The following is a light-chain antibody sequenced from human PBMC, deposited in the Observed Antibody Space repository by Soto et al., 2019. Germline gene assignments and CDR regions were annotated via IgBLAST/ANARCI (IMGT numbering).Light chain of an antibody. CDR2: KAS. V-gene: IGKV1-5*03. J-gene: IGKJ1*01. Sequence: DIQMTQSPSTLSAPVGDRVTITCRASQSISSWLAWYQQKPGKAPKVLIYKASRLESGVPSRFSGSGSGTEFTLTISSLQPDDFATYYCQQYNSYPWTFGQGTKVDI. CDR3: QQYNSYPWT. CDR1: QSISSW.